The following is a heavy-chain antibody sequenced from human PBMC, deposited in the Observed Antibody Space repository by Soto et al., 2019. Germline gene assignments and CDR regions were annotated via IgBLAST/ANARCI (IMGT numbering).Heavy chain of an antibody. CDR2: SYASGSG. D-gene: IGHD2-21*01. Sequence: SETLSLTCNVSDDSLSSDYWCWIRQPAGKGLELVGLSYASGSGNYNPSLKGRGSISVDTSKNQFSLRMISVTAAATAMYYCARSAIPRGGWFRHWGQGVLVTVSS. V-gene: IGHV4-4*07. CDR1: DDSLSSDY. CDR3: ARSAIPRGGWFRH. J-gene: IGHJ5*02.